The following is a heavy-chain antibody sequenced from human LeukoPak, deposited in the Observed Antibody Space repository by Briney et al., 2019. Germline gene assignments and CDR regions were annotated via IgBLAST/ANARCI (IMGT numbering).Heavy chain of an antibody. CDR2: ISGSGDYT. CDR1: GFTFSSYD. D-gene: IGHD1-1*01. Sequence: PGGSLRLSCAASGFTFSSYDMSWVRQAPGKGLEWVSIISGSGDYTYYADSVKGRFTISRDNSKNTLYLQMSSLRAEDTAVHYCAKGRPRARGYNFDYWGQGTLVTVSS. CDR3: AKGRPRARGYNFDY. J-gene: IGHJ4*02. V-gene: IGHV3-23*01.